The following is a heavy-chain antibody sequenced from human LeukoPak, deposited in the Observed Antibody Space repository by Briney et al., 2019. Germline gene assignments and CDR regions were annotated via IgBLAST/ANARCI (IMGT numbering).Heavy chain of an antibody. V-gene: IGHV4-4*07. Sequence: SETLSLTCTVSGGSISSYYWSWIRQPAGKGLEWIGRIYTSGSTNYNPSLKSRVTMSVDTSKNQFSLKLSSVTAADTAVYYCARENQGSSWVRNYYYMDVWGKGTTVTISS. J-gene: IGHJ6*03. CDR2: IYTSGST. CDR3: ARENQGSSWVRNYYYMDV. CDR1: GGSISSYY. D-gene: IGHD6-13*01.